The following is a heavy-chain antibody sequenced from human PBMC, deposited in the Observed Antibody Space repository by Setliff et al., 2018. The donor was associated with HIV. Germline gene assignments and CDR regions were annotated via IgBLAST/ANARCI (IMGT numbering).Heavy chain of an antibody. CDR2: INPKSGAT. V-gene: IGHV1-2*02. CDR1: GYSFTDYY. D-gene: IGHD6-19*01. CDR3: AREGQDSGGWYYFDY. J-gene: IGHJ4*02. Sequence: ASVKVSCKASGYSFTDYYMHWVRQAPGQGLEYMGWINPKSGATIYAENFQGRVTMTRDMSISTAYMEVNRLTSDDTALYYCAREGQDSGGWYYFDYWGQGTLVTVSS.